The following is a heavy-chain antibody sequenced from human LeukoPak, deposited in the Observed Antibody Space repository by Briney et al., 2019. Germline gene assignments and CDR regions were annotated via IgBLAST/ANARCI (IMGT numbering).Heavy chain of an antibody. CDR1: GSHFTSYW. CDR2: IYPGDSNT. J-gene: IGHJ3*02. CDR3: ARPSRSRPEAFDI. V-gene: IGHV5-51*01. Sequence: GESLKISCKGSGSHFTSYWIGWARQLPGKGLEWMGIIYPGDSNTRYSPSFQGQVTISADKSISTAYLQWSSLKASDTAMYYCARPSRSRPEAFDIWGQGTMVTVSS. D-gene: IGHD1-14*01.